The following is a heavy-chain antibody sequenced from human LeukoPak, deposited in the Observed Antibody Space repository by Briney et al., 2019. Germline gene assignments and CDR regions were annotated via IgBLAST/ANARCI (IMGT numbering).Heavy chain of an antibody. V-gene: IGHV1-69*02. CDR3: AGQLWTNYNWFDP. D-gene: IGHD5-18*01. CDR1: GGTFSSYT. J-gene: IGHJ5*02. CDR2: IIPILDIA. Sequence: SVKVSCKASGGTFSSYTISWVRQAPGQGLEWMGRIIPILDIANYAQKFQGRVTITADKSTSTAYMELSSLRSEDTAVYYCAGQLWTNYNWFDPWGQGTLVTVSS.